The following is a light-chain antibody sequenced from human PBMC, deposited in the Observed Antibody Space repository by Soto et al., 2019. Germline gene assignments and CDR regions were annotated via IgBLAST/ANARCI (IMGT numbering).Light chain of an antibody. CDR3: MQGTHWPPYT. CDR2: KVS. Sequence: DVVMTQSPLSLPVTLGQPASISCRSSQSLAYSDGNTYLHWFQQRPGQSPRRLIYKVSNQDSGAPDRFSGSGSCTDFTRKISRVEAEDVGVYYCMQGTHWPPYTFGQGTKLEIK. CDR1: QSLAYSDGNTY. J-gene: IGKJ2*01. V-gene: IGKV2-30*01.